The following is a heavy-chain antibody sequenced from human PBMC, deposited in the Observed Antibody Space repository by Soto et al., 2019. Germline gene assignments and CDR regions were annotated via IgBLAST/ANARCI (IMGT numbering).Heavy chain of an antibody. CDR2: IYYSGST. CDR1: GGSISSYY. Sequence: PSETLSLTCTVSGGSISSYYWSWIRQPPGKGLEWIGYIYYSGSTNYNPSLKSRVTISVDTSKNQFSLKLSSVTAADTAVYYCARNPCGGSGGSCYSGGYYYYYSGMDVWGQGTTVTVSS. J-gene: IGHJ6*02. V-gene: IGHV4-59*01. D-gene: IGHD2-15*01. CDR3: ARNPCGGSGGSCYSGGYYYYYSGMDV.